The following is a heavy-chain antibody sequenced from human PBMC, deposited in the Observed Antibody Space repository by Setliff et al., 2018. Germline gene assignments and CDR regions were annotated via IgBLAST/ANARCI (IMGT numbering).Heavy chain of an antibody. CDR2: IHYLGTT. CDR3: ARGRNIAARLLDS. D-gene: IGHD6-6*01. Sequence: SETLSLTCTVSGASISSGTYYWGWIRQPPGKGLEWIGRIHYLGTTYSNASLASRLTMSVDTSKNQFSLKLISMTAADTAVYYCARGRNIAARLLDSWGQGTLVTVSS. V-gene: IGHV4-39*01. J-gene: IGHJ4*02. CDR1: GASISSGTYY.